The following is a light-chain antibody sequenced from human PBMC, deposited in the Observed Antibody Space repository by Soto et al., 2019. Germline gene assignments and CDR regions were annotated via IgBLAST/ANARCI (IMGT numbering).Light chain of an antibody. Sequence: ILMTQSPSSLSASTGDRVTITCRASQNINSWLAWYQQKPGKAPKLLIYKASNLESGVPSRFSGSGSGTEFTLTISSVQPDDFATYYCQQYKSYPLTFGGGTNVDIK. CDR2: KAS. CDR3: QQYKSYPLT. J-gene: IGKJ4*01. CDR1: QNINSW. V-gene: IGKV1-5*03.